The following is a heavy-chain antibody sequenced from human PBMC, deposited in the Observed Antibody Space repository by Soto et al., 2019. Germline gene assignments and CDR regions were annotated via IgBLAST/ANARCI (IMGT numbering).Heavy chain of an antibody. J-gene: IGHJ4*02. Sequence: SLRLCCAASGFSVSINDVSGVRHAPGKGLEWVSVSYSGGSTYYADFVKDRFTISRDNSKNTLYLQINSLRAEDTAVYYCAKDLGYQLLEPLYDYWGQGTLVTVSS. V-gene: IGHV3-53*01. CDR2: SYSGGST. CDR1: GFSVSIND. CDR3: AKDLGYQLLEPLYDY. D-gene: IGHD2-2*01.